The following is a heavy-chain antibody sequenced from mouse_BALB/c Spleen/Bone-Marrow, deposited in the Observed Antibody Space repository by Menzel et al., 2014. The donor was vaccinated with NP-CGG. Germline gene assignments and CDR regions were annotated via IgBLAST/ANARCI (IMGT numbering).Heavy chain of an antibody. CDR1: GYTFTSSW. Sequence: SGSVLVRPGASVKLSCKASGYTFTSSWMHWAKQRPGQGLEWIGEIHPNSGNTNYNEKFKGKATLTVDTSSSTAYVDLSSLTSEDSAVYYCARSGFDYWGQGTTLTVSS. V-gene: IGHV1S130*01. D-gene: IGHD4-1*01. CDR3: ARSGFDY. CDR2: IHPNSGNT. J-gene: IGHJ2*01.